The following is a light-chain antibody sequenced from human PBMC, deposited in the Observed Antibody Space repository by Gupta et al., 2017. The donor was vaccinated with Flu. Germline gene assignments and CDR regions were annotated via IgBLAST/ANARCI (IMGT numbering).Light chain of an antibody. V-gene: IGLV2-14*03. CDR2: DLP. Sequence: TSCDNVSYYQCPRYQESTRLASKTLIFDLPYQASGISYRFSGSNYGDTASLTISGLQSEDEADYYCSSYTSSTTLVFGGGTKLTVL. CDR3: SSYTSSTTLV. J-gene: IGLJ2*01. CDR1: SCDNVSYYQ.